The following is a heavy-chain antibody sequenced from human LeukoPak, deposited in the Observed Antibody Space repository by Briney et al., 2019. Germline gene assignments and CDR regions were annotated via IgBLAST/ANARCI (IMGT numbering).Heavy chain of an antibody. CDR2: INHSGST. Sequence: SETLSLTCAVYGGSFSGYYWSWIRQPPGKGLEWIGEINHSGSTNYNPSLKSRVTISVDTSKNQFSLKLSSVTAADTAVYYCARGFPNRNGNGIDYWGQGTLVTVSS. CDR1: GGSFSGYY. J-gene: IGHJ4*02. D-gene: IGHD1-1*01. CDR3: ARGFPNRNGNGIDY. V-gene: IGHV4-34*01.